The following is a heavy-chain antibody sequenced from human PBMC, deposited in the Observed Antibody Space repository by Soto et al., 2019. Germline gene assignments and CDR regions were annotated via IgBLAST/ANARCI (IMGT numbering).Heavy chain of an antibody. V-gene: IGHV4-31*03. D-gene: IGHD3-10*01. CDR3: ARDHTHYSDAFDI. CDR2: IYYSGST. Sequence: QVQLQESGPGLVKPSQTLSLTCTVSGGSISSGGYYWSWIRQHPGKGLEGIGYIYYSGSTYYNPSLKSRVTISVDTSKNQFSLKLSSVTAADTAVYYCARDHTHYSDAFDIWGQGTMVTVSS. CDR1: GGSISSGGYY. J-gene: IGHJ3*02.